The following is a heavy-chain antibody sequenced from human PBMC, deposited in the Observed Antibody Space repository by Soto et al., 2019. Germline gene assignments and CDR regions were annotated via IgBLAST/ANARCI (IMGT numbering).Heavy chain of an antibody. D-gene: IGHD6-19*01. CDR1: GSTFTSYG. V-gene: IGHV1-18*01. Sequence: ADAVKVSCKASGSTFTSYGISLVRQAPGQGFEWMGRISAYNGNTNYAQKLQGRVTMATDTSTSTAYMELRSLRSDDTAVYYCVRLQWLVQSCSDPWGQGILVTVSS. CDR3: VRLQWLVQSCSDP. J-gene: IGHJ5*02. CDR2: ISAYNGNT.